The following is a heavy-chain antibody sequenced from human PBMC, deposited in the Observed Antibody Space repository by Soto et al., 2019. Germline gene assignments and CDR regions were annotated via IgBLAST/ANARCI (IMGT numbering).Heavy chain of an antibody. Sequence: PGGSLRLSXAASGFSFRDYYMSWIRQAPGKGLEWISYISGSGNTIYYADSVKGRFIISRDNAKNSLFLQMNSLRADDTAVYYCARDRLPMVVVVMGWFDPWGQGTLVTVSS. CDR1: GFSFRDYY. D-gene: IGHD3-22*01. CDR2: ISGSGNTI. CDR3: ARDRLPMVVVVMGWFDP. V-gene: IGHV3-11*01. J-gene: IGHJ5*02.